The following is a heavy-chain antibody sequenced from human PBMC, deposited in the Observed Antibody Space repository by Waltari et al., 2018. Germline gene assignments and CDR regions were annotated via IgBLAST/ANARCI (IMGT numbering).Heavy chain of an antibody. Sequence: QVQLQESGPGLVKPSETLSLTCTVSGGSISTYYWSWIRQPAGKGLEWIGRIYSSGSTKYNPSLESRVTMSVDTSKNQFSLKLSSVTAADTALYYCTRDLSIAVGSTIERWFDPWGQGTLVTVSS. V-gene: IGHV4-4*07. CDR2: IYSSGST. CDR1: GGSISTYY. CDR3: TRDLSIAVGSTIERWFDP. D-gene: IGHD6-19*01. J-gene: IGHJ5*02.